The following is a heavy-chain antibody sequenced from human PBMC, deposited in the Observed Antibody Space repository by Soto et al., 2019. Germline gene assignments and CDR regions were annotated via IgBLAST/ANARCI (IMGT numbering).Heavy chain of an antibody. V-gene: IGHV1-46*01. CDR3: ARGGHVVVLTAALDY. J-gene: IGHJ4*02. D-gene: IGHD2-21*02. Sequence: QVQLVQSGAEVKKPGALVKVSCKASGDTFTDYYIHWVRQARGQGLEWMGTVNPSGGHTTYAQHFLGRMTMTRDTSTSTLYMELTSLTSEDTAVYYCARGGHVVVLTAALDYWGQGTLVTVSS. CDR1: GDTFTDYY. CDR2: VNPSGGHT.